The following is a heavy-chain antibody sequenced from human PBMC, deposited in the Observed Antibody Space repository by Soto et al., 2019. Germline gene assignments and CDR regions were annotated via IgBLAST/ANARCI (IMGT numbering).Heavy chain of an antibody. CDR3: AKVGPYSTSNRFDP. Sequence: EVQLLESGGGLVQPGGSLRLSCAASGFTFSSYAMSWVRQAPGKGLEWVSGISGSGGSTYYADSVKGRFTISRDNSKNTLFPQMNSLRADDTAVYYCAKVGPYSTSNRFDPWGQGTLVTVSS. CDR1: GFTFSSYA. J-gene: IGHJ5*02. V-gene: IGHV3-23*01. CDR2: ISGSGGST. D-gene: IGHD6-6*01.